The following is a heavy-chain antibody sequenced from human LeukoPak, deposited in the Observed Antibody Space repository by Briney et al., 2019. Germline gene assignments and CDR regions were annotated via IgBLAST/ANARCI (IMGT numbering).Heavy chain of an antibody. CDR3: ARDRSSGWYKGNFDY. J-gene: IGHJ4*02. CDR1: GYTFTSYG. CDR2: ISAYNGNT. Sequence: ASVKVSCKASGYTFTSYGISWVRQAPGQGLEWMGWISAYNGNTNYAQKLQGRVTMTTDTSTSTAYMELRSLRSDDTAVYYCARDRSSGWYKGNFDYWGQGTLVTVS. V-gene: IGHV1-18*01. D-gene: IGHD6-19*01.